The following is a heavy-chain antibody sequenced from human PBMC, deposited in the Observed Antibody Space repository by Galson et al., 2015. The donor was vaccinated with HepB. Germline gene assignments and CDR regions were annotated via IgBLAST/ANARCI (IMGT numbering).Heavy chain of an antibody. Sequence: SVKVSCKASGGTFSSYTISWMRQAPGQGLEWMGRIIPILGIANYAQKFQGRVTITADKSTSTAYMELSSLRSEDTAVYYCARSPGIVVVVAATGEYFQHWGQGTLVTVSS. D-gene: IGHD2-15*01. CDR1: GGTFSSYT. V-gene: IGHV1-69*02. J-gene: IGHJ1*01. CDR3: ARSPGIVVVVAATGEYFQH. CDR2: IIPILGIA.